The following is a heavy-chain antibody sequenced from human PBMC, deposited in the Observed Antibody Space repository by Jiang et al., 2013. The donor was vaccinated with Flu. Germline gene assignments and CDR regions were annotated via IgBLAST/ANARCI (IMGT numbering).Heavy chain of an antibody. CDR2: INPNSGGT. CDR3: ARVPGIAVEGWFDP. D-gene: IGHD6-19*01. Sequence: KKPGASVKVSCKASGYTFTGYYMHWVRQAPGQGLEWMGWINPNSGGTNYAQKFQGRVTMTRDTSISTAYMELSRLRSNDTAVYYCARVPGIAVEGWFDPWGQGTLVTVSS. CDR1: GYTFTGYY. J-gene: IGHJ5*02. V-gene: IGHV1-2*02.